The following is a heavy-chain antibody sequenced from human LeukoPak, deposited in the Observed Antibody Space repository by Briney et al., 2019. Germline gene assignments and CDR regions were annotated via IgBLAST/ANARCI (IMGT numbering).Heavy chain of an antibody. Sequence: GGSLRLSCAASGFTFSSYGMHWVRQAPGKGLEWVAVIPYDGSNKYYADSVKGRFTISRDNSKNTLYLQMNSLRAEDTAVYYCAKQTGPWGQGTLVTVSS. CDR2: IPYDGSNK. CDR1: GFTFSSYG. J-gene: IGHJ5*02. CDR3: AKQTGP. V-gene: IGHV3-30*18.